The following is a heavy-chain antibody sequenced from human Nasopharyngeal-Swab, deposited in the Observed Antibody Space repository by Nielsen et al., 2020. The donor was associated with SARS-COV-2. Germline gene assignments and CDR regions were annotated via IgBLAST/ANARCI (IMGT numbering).Heavy chain of an antibody. J-gene: IGHJ6*02. CDR3: SRGREAVTTYYYYYGMDV. CDR1: GYTFTSYD. CDR2: MNPNSGNT. Sequence: SVNVSCKASGYTFTSYDINWVRQATGQGLEWMGWMNPNSGNTGYAQKFQGRVTMTRNTSISTAYMELSSLRSEDTAVYYCSRGREAVTTYYYYYGMDVWGQGTTVTVSS. D-gene: IGHD4-17*01. V-gene: IGHV1-8*01.